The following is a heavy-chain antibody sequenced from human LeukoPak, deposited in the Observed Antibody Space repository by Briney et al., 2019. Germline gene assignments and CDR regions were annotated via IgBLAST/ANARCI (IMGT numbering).Heavy chain of an antibody. CDR1: GYTFTGYY. J-gene: IGHJ6*03. V-gene: IGHV1-2*02. CDR3: ARERGDPPYYYYYMDV. Sequence: GASVKVSCKASGYTFTGYYMHWVRQAPGQGLEWMGWINPNSGGTNYAQKFQGRVTMTRDTSISTAYMELSRLRSDDTAVYYCARERGDPPYYYYYMDVWGKGTTVTVSS. CDR2: INPNSGGT. D-gene: IGHD3-16*01.